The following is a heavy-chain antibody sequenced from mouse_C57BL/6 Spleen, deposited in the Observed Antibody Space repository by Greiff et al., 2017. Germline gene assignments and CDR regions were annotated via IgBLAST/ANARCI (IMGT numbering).Heavy chain of an antibody. CDR3: ATGRRGNYYAMDY. V-gene: IGHV1-69*01. Sequence: QVQLQQPGAELVMPGASVKLSCKASGYTFTSYWMHWVKPRPGQGLEWIGEIDPSDSYTNYNQKFKGKSTLTVDKSSSTAYMQLSSLTSEDSAVYYCATGRRGNYYAMDYWGQGTSVTVSS. CDR2: IDPSDSYT. CDR1: GYTFTSYW. J-gene: IGHJ4*01.